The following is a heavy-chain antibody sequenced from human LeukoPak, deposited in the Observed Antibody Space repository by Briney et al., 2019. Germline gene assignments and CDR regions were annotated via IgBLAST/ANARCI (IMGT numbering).Heavy chain of an antibody. CDR2: IYYSGST. J-gene: IGHJ5*02. Sequence: SETLSLTCTVSGGSISSYYWSWIRQPPGKGLEWIGYIYYSGSTNYNPSLKSRVTISVDTSKNQFSLKLSSVTAADTAVYYCARHQWDPYNWFDPWGQGALVTVSS. CDR1: GGSISSYY. CDR3: ARHQWDPYNWFDP. V-gene: IGHV4-59*08. D-gene: IGHD1-26*01.